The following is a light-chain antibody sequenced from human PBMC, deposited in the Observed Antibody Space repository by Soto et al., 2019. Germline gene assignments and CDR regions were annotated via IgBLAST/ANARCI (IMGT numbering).Light chain of an antibody. Sequence: EIVLTQSPGTLSVSPGERATLSCRASQSVSILLAWYQQKPGQPPKLLIYWASTRESGVPDRFSGSGSGTDFTLTISSLQAEDVAVYYCQQYYSTPSITFGQGTRLEI. V-gene: IGKV4-1*01. CDR3: QQYYSTPSIT. CDR1: QSVSIL. J-gene: IGKJ5*01. CDR2: WAS.